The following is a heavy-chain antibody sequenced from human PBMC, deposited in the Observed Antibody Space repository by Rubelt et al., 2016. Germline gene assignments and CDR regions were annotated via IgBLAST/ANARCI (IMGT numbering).Heavy chain of an antibody. CDR3: ARSATAMVPAD. D-gene: IGHD5-18*01. V-gene: IGHV4-34*01. J-gene: IGHJ4*02. CDR1: GGSFSGYY. Sequence: QVQLQQWGAGLLKPSETLSLTCAVYGGSFSGYYLSWIRQPPGKGLEWIGSIYYSGSTYYNPYLKSRVTISVDRSKNQFSLKLSPVNAADTAVDYCARSATAMVPADWGQGTLVTVSS. CDR2: IYYSGST.